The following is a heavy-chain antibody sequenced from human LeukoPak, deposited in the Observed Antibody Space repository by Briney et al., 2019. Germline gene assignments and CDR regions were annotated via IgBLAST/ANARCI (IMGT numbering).Heavy chain of an antibody. D-gene: IGHD3-9*01. CDR1: GGTFSYA. Sequence: SVKVSCKASGGTFSYAISWVRQAPGQGLEWMGGIIPIFGTADYAQQFQGRVTMTTDESRSTAYMELSSLRSDDTAVYDCARLGVGYDIQHWFDPWGQGTLVTVSS. CDR3: ARLGVGYDIQHWFDP. CDR2: IIPIFGTA. J-gene: IGHJ5*02. V-gene: IGHV1-69*05.